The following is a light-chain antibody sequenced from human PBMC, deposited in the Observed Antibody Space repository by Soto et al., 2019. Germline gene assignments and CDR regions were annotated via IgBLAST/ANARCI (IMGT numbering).Light chain of an antibody. J-gene: IGKJ4*01. V-gene: IGKV3-11*01. CDR3: QQRSNWPLP. CDR1: QSISSY. Sequence: TLSPAPLSASVGDIVTITWRARQSISSYLNWYQQKPGQAPRLLIYDASNRATGIPARFSGSGSGTDFTLTISSLEPEDFAVYYCQQRSNWPLPFGGGTKVAIK. CDR2: DAS.